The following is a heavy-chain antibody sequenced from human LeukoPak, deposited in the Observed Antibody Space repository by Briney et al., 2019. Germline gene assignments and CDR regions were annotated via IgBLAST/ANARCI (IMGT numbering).Heavy chain of an antibody. Sequence: SETLSLTCTVSGGSISSYYWSWIRQPPGRGLEWIGYIYYSGSTNYNPSLKSRVTISVDTSKNQFSLKLSSVTAADTAVYYCARSPGGYYFDYWGQGTLVTVSS. D-gene: IGHD3-16*01. CDR1: GGSISSYY. CDR3: ARSPGGYYFDY. J-gene: IGHJ4*02. CDR2: IYYSGST. V-gene: IGHV4-59*01.